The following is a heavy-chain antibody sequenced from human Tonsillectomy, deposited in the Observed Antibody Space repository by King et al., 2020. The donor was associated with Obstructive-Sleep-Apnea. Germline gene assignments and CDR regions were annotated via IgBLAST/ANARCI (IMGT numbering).Heavy chain of an antibody. J-gene: IGHJ4*02. CDR2: ISSSGSTI. V-gene: IGHV3-11*01. CDR3: ARGQYYDILTGYYGTKPYFDY. D-gene: IGHD3-9*01. CDR1: GFTFSDYY. Sequence: VQLVESGGGLVKPGGSLRLSCAASGFTFSDYYMSWIRQAPGKGLEWVSYISSSGSTIYYADSVKGRFTISRDNAKNSLYLQMNSLRAEDTAVYYCARGQYYDILTGYYGTKPYFDYWGQGTLVTVSS.